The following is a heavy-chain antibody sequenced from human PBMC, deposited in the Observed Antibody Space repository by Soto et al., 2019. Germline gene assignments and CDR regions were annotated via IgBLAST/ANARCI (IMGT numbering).Heavy chain of an antibody. CDR1: GITFSGFW. D-gene: IGHD1-1*01. CDR2: VDSAGSGT. CDR3: ATVFER. Sequence: VPLVESGGGSVQPGGSLRLSCVASGITFSGFWMHWVRQVPGKGLVWVARVDSAGSGTSYADSVKGRFTISRDNTKNTLSLQRASLRVEDTAVYYCATVFERWGQGIPVTVSS. V-gene: IGHV3-74*01. J-gene: IGHJ4*02.